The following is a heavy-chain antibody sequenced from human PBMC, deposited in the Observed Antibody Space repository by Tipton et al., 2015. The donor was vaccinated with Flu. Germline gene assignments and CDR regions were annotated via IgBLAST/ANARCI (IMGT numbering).Heavy chain of an antibody. J-gene: IGHJ3*02. Sequence: TLSLTCAVYGGSFSGYYWSWIRQPPGKGLEWIGEINHSGSTNYNPSLKSRVTISVDTSKNLFSLNLSSVTATDTAVYYCARALNSGREYTFDIWGRGTVVTVSS. D-gene: IGHD1-26*01. CDR2: INHSGST. CDR1: GGSFSGYY. V-gene: IGHV4-34*01. CDR3: ARALNSGREYTFDI.